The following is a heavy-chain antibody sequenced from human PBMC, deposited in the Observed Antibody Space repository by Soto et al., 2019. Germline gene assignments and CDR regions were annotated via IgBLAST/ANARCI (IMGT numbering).Heavy chain of an antibody. Sequence: QVQLVQSGAEVKKPGSSVKVSCKASGGTFSSYTISWVRQAPGQGLEWMGRIIPILGIANYAQKFQGRVTITADKSTSTAYMELSSLRYEDTAVYYCASHIAVAGTFDYWGQGTLVTVSS. CDR3: ASHIAVAGTFDY. D-gene: IGHD6-19*01. J-gene: IGHJ4*02. V-gene: IGHV1-69*02. CDR2: IIPILGIA. CDR1: GGTFSSYT.